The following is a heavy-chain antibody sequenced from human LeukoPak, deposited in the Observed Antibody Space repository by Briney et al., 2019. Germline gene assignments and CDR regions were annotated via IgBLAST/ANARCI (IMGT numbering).Heavy chain of an antibody. CDR2: IWYDGSSK. CDR3: ARDRYGDLRNDY. Sequence: GRSLRLSCAASGFTFSSYGMLWVRQAPGKGLEWVAVIWYDGSSKYYADSVKGRFTISRDNSKNTLYLQMNSLRAEDTAVYYCARDRYGDLRNDYWGQGTLVTVSS. V-gene: IGHV3-33*01. J-gene: IGHJ4*02. D-gene: IGHD4-17*01. CDR1: GFTFSSYG.